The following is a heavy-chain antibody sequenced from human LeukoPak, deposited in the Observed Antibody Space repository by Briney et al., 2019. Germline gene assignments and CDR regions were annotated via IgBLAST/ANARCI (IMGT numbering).Heavy chain of an antibody. D-gene: IGHD5-12*01. CDR3: ARDGQRWLQFEGAFDI. Sequence: GASVKVSCKASGYTFTGYYMHWVRQAPGQGLEWMGWIDPNSGGTNYAQKFQGRVTMTRDTSISTAYMELSRLRSDDTAVYYCARDGQRWLQFEGAFDIWGQGTMVTVSS. CDR2: IDPNSGGT. CDR1: GYTFTGYY. J-gene: IGHJ3*02. V-gene: IGHV1-2*02.